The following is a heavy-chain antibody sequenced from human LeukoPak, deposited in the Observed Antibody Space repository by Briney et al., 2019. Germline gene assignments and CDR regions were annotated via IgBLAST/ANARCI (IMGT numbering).Heavy chain of an antibody. J-gene: IGHJ4*02. CDR3: GRYGYNKGWFDY. CDR1: GFTFSSYA. D-gene: IGHD5-24*01. CDR2: TSGSGGST. Sequence: GGSLRLSCAASGFTFSSYAMSWVRQAPGKGLEWVSATSGSGGSTYYADSVKGRFTISRDNSKNTLYLQMNSLRAEDTAVYYCGRYGYNKGWFDYWGQGTLVTVSS. V-gene: IGHV3-23*01.